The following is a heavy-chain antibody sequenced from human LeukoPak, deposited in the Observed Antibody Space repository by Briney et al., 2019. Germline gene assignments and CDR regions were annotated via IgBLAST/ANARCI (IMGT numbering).Heavy chain of an antibody. V-gene: IGHV4-61*02. CDR3: ARGGSSFLIDY. CDR2: IYTSGST. J-gene: IGHJ4*02. Sequence: SETLSLTCAVSDGSISSGGYSWSWIRQPAGKGLEWIGRIYTSGSTNYNPSLKSRVTMSVDTSKNQFSLKLSSVTAADTAVYYCARGGSSFLIDYWGQGTLVTVSS. CDR1: DGSISSGGYS. D-gene: IGHD6-13*01.